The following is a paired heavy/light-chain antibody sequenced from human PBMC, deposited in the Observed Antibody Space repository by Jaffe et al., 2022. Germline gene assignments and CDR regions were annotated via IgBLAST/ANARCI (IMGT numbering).Light chain of an antibody. Sequence: SYVLTQPPSVSVAPGQTARITCGGDNIGSRSVHWYQLRPGQAPVLVVYDDADRPSGIPERFSGSNSGNTATLTISRVEAGDEADYYCQVWGTGSGHYVFGTGTKVTVL. V-gene: IGLV3-21*02. J-gene: IGLJ1*01. CDR3: QVWGTGSGHYV. CDR2: DDA. CDR1: NIGSRS.
Heavy chain of an antibody. CDR2: IYPGDSDT. J-gene: IGHJ4*02. Sequence: EVQLVQSGAEVKKPGESLKISCKVSGYSFTSYWIGWVRQVPGKGLEWMGIIYPGDSDTKYNPSFQGQVTFSADKSINTAYLQWSSLKASDTAIYYCARHKQVTEPIDYWGQGTLVTVSS. CDR1: GYSFTSYW. V-gene: IGHV5-51*01. CDR3: ARHKQVTEPIDY.